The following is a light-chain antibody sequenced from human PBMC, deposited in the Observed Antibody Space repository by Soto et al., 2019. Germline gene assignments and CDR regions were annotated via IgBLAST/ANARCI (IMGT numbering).Light chain of an antibody. Sequence: QSALTQPASVSGSPGQSITIPCTGTSSDVGGYIYVSWYQHHPGKAPKLMIYDVSERPSGVSNRLSGSKSGNTASLTISDLQAEDEADYYCSSYTSASTLVVFGGGTKVTVL. V-gene: IGLV2-14*03. CDR3: SSYTSASTLVV. CDR1: SSDVGGYIY. J-gene: IGLJ2*01. CDR2: DVS.